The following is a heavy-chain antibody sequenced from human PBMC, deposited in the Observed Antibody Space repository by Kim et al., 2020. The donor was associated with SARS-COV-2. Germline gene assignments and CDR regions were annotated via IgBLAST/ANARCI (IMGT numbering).Heavy chain of an antibody. CDR3: ARAAAGRDWFDP. CDR1: GYSFTSYW. V-gene: IGHV5-10-1*01. D-gene: IGHD6-13*01. Sequence: GESLKISCKGSGYSFTSYWISWVRQMPGKGLEWMGRIDPSDSYTNYSPSFQGHVTISADKSISTAYLQWSSLKASDTAMYYCARAAAGRDWFDPWGQGTLVTVSS. J-gene: IGHJ5*02. CDR2: IDPSDSYT.